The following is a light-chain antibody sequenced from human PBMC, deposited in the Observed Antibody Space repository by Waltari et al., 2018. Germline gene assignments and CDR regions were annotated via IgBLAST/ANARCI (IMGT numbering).Light chain of an antibody. CDR3: AAWDGSVSAHVV. V-gene: IGLV1-47*01. Sequence: QSVLTQPPSASGLPGQSVIISCSGTSFNIGYNFVFWYHQNPGAAPKLLIYRNDQRPSGVPDRFSGSKSGTSASLAISGLRSEDEGDYYCAAWDGSVSAHVVFGGGTSVTVL. J-gene: IGLJ2*01. CDR2: RND. CDR1: SFNIGYNF.